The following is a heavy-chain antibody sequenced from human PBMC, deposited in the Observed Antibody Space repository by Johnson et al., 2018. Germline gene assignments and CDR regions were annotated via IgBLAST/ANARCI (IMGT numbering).Heavy chain of an antibody. J-gene: IGHJ6*03. CDR1: GFTFSSYG. V-gene: IGHV3-30*03. Sequence: QVQLVQSGGGVVQPGRSLRLSCAASGFTFSSYGMHWVRQAPGKGLEWVAVISYDGSNKYYADSVQGRFTISRDNSKNTLYLQRNSLRAEDTSVYYCARDSAADPSYMDVWGKGTTVTVSS. CDR3: ARDSAADPSYMDV. CDR2: ISYDGSNK.